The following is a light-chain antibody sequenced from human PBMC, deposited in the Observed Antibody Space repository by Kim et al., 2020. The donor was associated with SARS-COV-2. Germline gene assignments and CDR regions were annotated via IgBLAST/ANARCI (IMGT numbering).Light chain of an antibody. Sequence: GALGKTARITCGGNNIGSKNVHWYQQKPGQATVLVIYRDSNRPSGIPERFSGSNSGNTATLTISRAQAGDEADYYCQVWDSSTVVFGGGTQLTVL. CDR3: QVWDSSTVV. CDR1: NIGSKN. CDR2: RDS. J-gene: IGLJ2*01. V-gene: IGLV3-9*01.